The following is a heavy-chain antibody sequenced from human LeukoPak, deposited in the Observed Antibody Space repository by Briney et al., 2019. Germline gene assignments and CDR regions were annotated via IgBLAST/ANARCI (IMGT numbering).Heavy chain of an antibody. CDR1: GYTFTGYY. CDR3: ARSPAVAASSWFDP. J-gene: IGHJ5*02. Sequence: APVKVSFKASGYTFTGYYMHWVRQAPGQGLEWMGWINPNSGGTNYAQKFQGRVTMTRDTSISTAYMELSRLRSDDTAVYYCARSPAVAASSWFDPWGQGTLVTVSS. CDR2: INPNSGGT. D-gene: IGHD6-19*01. V-gene: IGHV1-2*02.